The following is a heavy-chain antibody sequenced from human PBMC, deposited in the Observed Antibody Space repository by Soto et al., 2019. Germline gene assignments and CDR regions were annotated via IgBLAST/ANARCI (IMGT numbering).Heavy chain of an antibody. Sequence: SVKVSCKASGGTFSSYAISWVRQAPGQGLEWMGGIIPIFGTANYAQKFQGRVTITADESTSTAYMELSSLRSEDTAVYYCARGQDCSSTSCYEDGYWGQGTLVTVSS. J-gene: IGHJ4*02. CDR1: GGTFSSYA. V-gene: IGHV1-69*13. CDR3: ARGQDCSSTSCYEDGY. CDR2: IIPIFGTA. D-gene: IGHD2-2*01.